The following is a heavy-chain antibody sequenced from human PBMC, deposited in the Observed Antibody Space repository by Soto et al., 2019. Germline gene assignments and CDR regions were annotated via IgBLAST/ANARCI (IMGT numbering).Heavy chain of an antibody. CDR2: MNPNSGNT. V-gene: IGHV1-8*01. Sequence: QVQLVQSGAEVKKPGASVKVSCKASGYTFTSYDINWVRQATGQGLEWMGWMNPNSGNTGYAQKFQGRVTMTRNPSISTAYMELSSLRSEDTAVYYCARVKSRRGGTSHHPSYYYMDVWGKGTTVTVSS. CDR1: GYTFTSYD. D-gene: IGHD2-2*01. CDR3: ARVKSRRGGTSHHPSYYYMDV. J-gene: IGHJ6*03.